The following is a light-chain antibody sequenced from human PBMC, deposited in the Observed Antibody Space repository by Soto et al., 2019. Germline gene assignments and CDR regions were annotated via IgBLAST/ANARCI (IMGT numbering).Light chain of an antibody. J-gene: IGKJ1*01. V-gene: IGKV3-15*01. Sequence: DMVVTQSRGTLSESPGERTTLFCRASQSVSSNLAWYQQKPGQAPRRLIYGASTRATGIPARFSGSGSGTEFTLTISSLQSEDFAVYYCQQYNNLPPWTFCQGAKVDI. CDR1: QSVSSN. CDR3: QQYNNLPPWT. CDR2: GAS.